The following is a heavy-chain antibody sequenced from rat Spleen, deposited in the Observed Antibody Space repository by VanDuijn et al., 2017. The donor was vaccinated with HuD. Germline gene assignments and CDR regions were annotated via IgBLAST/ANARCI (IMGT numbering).Heavy chain of an antibody. CDR1: GYSITSNY. Sequence: EVQLQESGPGLVKPSQSLSLTCSVTGYSITSNYLAWIRKFPGNKMEWMGYISYSGSTTYNPSLKSRISITRDTSKNQFFLQLNSVTAEDTATYYCATGGTYSSGYEIWFAYWGQGTLVTVSS. D-gene: IGHD4-3*01. J-gene: IGHJ3*01. V-gene: IGHV3-1*01. CDR3: ATGGTYSSGYEIWFAY. CDR2: ISYSGST.